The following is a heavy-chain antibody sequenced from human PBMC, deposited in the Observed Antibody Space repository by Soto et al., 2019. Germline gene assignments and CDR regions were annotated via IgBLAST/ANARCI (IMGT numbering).Heavy chain of an antibody. J-gene: IGHJ4*02. Sequence: QITLKGSGPTLVKPTQTLTLTCTFSGFSLSTSGVGVGWIRQPPGKALEWLALIYWDDDKRYSPSLKSRLTITKDTSKNQVVLTMTNMDPVDTATYYCAHRRYDSSGYRIDYWGQGTLVTVSS. V-gene: IGHV2-5*02. D-gene: IGHD3-22*01. CDR3: AHRRYDSSGYRIDY. CDR1: GFSLSTSGVG. CDR2: IYWDDDK.